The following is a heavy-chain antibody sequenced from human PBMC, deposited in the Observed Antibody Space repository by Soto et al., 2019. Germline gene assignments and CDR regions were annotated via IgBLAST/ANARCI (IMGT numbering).Heavy chain of an antibody. Sequence: QVQLVQSGAEVKKPGASVKVSCKASKYTFTSYDIHWVRQATGQGLEWMGWMNPNSGNTGYAQKFQGRVTMTRNTSINTAYMELSSLRSEDTAVYYCARIDRSSSAGHYGMAVWGQGTTVTVSS. D-gene: IGHD6-6*01. V-gene: IGHV1-8*01. CDR2: MNPNSGNT. CDR1: KYTFTSYD. CDR3: ARIDRSSSAGHYGMAV. J-gene: IGHJ6*02.